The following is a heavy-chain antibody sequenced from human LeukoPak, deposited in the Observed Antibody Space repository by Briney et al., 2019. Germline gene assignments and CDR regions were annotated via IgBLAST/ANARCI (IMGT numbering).Heavy chain of an antibody. CDR1: GFTFDDYT. CDR3: ANAVNYDSSGFLRY. CDR2: ITGDGIDT. Sequence: GGSLRLSCVASGFTFDDYTMHWVRQAPGKGLGWVSLITGDGIDTYYADSVKGRFTVSRDNSKNSLYLEMNSLRTEDTALYYCANAVNYDSSGFLRYWGQGTLVTVSS. D-gene: IGHD3-22*01. J-gene: IGHJ4*02. V-gene: IGHV3-43*02.